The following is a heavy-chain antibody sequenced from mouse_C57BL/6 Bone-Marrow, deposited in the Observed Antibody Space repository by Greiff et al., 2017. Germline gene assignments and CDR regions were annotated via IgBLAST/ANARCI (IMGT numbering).Heavy chain of an antibody. CDR3: AREADYPYAMDY. V-gene: IGHV1-19*01. Sequence: VHVKQSGPVLVKPGASVKMSCKASGYTFTDYYLNWVKQSHGKSLEWIGVINPYNGGTSYNQKFKGKATLTVDKSSSTAYMELNSLTSEDSAVYYCAREADYPYAMDYWGQGTSVTVSS. J-gene: IGHJ4*01. D-gene: IGHD2-4*01. CDR1: GYTFTDYY. CDR2: INPYNGGT.